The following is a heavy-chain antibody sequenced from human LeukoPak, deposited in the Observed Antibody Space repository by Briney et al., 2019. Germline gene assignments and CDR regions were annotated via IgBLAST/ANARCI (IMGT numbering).Heavy chain of an antibody. D-gene: IGHD1-1*01. V-gene: IGHV6-1*01. Sequence: SQNLSLTCAVSGDSVSSNNAAWNWLRQSPSRGLEWLGRTCYRSHWVYDYAGSVKGRITVNPDTSKNQFSLQLKSVIPEDTAVYYCARERGAERFDCWSQGSLVTVSS. CDR2: TCYRSHWVY. CDR1: GDSVSSNNAA. J-gene: IGHJ4*02. CDR3: ARERGAERFDC.